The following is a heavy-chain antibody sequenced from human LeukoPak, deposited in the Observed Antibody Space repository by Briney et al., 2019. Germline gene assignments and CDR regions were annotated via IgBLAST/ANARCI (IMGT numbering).Heavy chain of an antibody. J-gene: IGHJ4*02. V-gene: IGHV3-23*01. CDR1: GFNFGLYA. Sequence: PGRSLRLSCAGSGFNFGLYAMSWVRQAPGKGLEWVAGTPGGGETFYADSVRGRFMISRDNSKNTVDLQMSSLRVEDTAVYYCAKDYKSGDGYWDFDFWGQGTLVTVSS. CDR3: AKDYKSGDGYWDFDF. D-gene: IGHD5-24*01. CDR2: TPGGGET.